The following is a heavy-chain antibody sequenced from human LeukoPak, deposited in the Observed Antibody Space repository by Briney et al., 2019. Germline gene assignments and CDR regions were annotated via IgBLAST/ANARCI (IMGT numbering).Heavy chain of an antibody. CDR2: INPNSGGT. V-gene: IGHV1-2*02. CDR1: GYTFTSYD. J-gene: IGHJ4*02. Sequence: ASVKVSCKASGYTFTSYDINWVRQATGQGLEWMGWINPNSGGTNYAQKFQGRVTMTRDTSISTAYMELSSLRSEDTAVYYCATALYDSSGYYFDYWGQGTLVTVSS. CDR3: ATALYDSSGYYFDY. D-gene: IGHD3-22*01.